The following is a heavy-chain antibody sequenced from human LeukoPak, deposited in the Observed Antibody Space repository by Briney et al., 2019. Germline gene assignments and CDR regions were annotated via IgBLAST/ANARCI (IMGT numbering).Heavy chain of an antibody. CDR3: AREVTRDFWSGYSILPHYMDV. V-gene: IGHV4-59*11. CDR1: GGSISSHY. D-gene: IGHD3-3*01. CDR2: IYYSGST. J-gene: IGHJ6*03. Sequence: SKTLSLTCTVSGGSISSHYWSWIRQPPGKGLEWIGYIYYSGSTNYNPSLKSRVTISVDTSKNQFSLKLSSVTAADMAVYYCAREVTRDFWSGYSILPHYMDVWGKGTTVTVSS.